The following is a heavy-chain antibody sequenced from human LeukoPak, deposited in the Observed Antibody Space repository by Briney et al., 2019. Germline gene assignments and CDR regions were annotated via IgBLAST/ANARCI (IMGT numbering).Heavy chain of an antibody. V-gene: IGHV4-4*07. J-gene: IGHJ4*02. D-gene: IGHD3-3*01. CDR2: IYTSGST. CDR3: ARGLSTDFWSGYYTGEYYFDY. CDR1: GGSISSYY. Sequence: PSETLSLTCTVSGGSISSYYWSWIRQPAGKGLEWIGRIYTSGSTNYNPSLKSRVTMSVDTSKNQFSLKLSSVTAADTAVYYCARGLSTDFWSGYYTGEYYFDYWGQGTLVTVSS.